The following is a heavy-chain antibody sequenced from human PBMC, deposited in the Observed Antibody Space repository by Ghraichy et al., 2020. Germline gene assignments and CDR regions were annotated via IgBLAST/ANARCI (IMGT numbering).Heavy chain of an antibody. CDR3: AKDSGYSYGLGGAFDI. J-gene: IGHJ3*02. D-gene: IGHD5-18*01. CDR2: ISYDGSNK. V-gene: IGHV3-30*18. CDR1: GFTFSSYG. Sequence: GESLNISCAASGFTFSSYGMHWVRQAPGKGLEWVAVISYDGSNKYYADSVKGRFTISRDNSKNTLYLQMNSLRAEDTAVYYCAKDSGYSYGLGGAFDIWGQGTMVTVSS.